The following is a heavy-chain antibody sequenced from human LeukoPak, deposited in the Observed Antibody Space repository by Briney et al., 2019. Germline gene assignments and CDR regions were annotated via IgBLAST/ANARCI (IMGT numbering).Heavy chain of an antibody. CDR2: IYYSGST. J-gene: IGHJ4*02. CDR1: GFTLSSYSMN. CDR3: ARRGNYYDSSGYYDLSDY. D-gene: IGHD3-22*01. V-gene: IGHV4-39*01. Sequence: GSLRLSCAASGFTLSSYSMNWVRQAPGKGLEWIGSIYYSGSTYYNPSLKSRVTISVDTSKNQFSLKLSSVTAADTAVYYCARRGNYYDSSGYYDLSDYWGQGTLVTVSS.